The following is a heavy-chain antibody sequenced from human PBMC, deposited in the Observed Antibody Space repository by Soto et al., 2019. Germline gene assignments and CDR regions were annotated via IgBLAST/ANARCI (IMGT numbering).Heavy chain of an antibody. CDR1: GITFSSYA. V-gene: IGHV3-23*01. CDR2: ISGSGGST. Sequence: EVQLLESGGGLVQPGGSLRLSCAASGITFSSYAMSWVRQAPGKGLEWVSAISGSGGSTYYADSVKGRFTNSRDNSKNTLDQQMNSLRAKDTAIYYCAKHYGDYVGFDYWGQGTLVTVSS. J-gene: IGHJ4*02. D-gene: IGHD4-17*01. CDR3: AKHYGDYVGFDY.